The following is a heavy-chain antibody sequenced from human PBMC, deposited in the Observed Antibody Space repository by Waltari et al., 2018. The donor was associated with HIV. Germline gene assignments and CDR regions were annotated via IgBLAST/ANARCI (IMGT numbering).Heavy chain of an antibody. CDR3: TTSAIGNIFDN. CDR1: GLAFRYYP. Sequence: EVQLVESGGGLVQPGGSLRLSCAASGLAFRYYPMDWVRQAPGKGLEWDGRIRNKPSSYTTEYAASVKGRFSISRDDSRNSLYLQMNSLKTEDTAVYYCTTSAIGNIFDNWGQGTLVTVSS. D-gene: IGHD1-1*01. J-gene: IGHJ4*02. CDR2: IRNKPSSYTT. V-gene: IGHV3-72*01.